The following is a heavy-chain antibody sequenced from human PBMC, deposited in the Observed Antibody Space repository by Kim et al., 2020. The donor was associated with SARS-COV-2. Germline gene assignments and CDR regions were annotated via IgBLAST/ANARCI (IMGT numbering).Heavy chain of an antibody. D-gene: IGHD6-13*01. CDR3: ARGAYSSSWYRVGHYNWFDP. Sequence: SETLSLTCAVYGGSFSGYYWSWIRQPPGKGLEWIGEINHSGSTNYNPSLKSRVTISVDTSKNQFSLKLSSVTAADTAVYYCARGAYSSSWYRVGHYNWFDPWGQGTLVTVSS. CDR1: GGSFSGYY. CDR2: INHSGST. V-gene: IGHV4-34*01. J-gene: IGHJ5*02.